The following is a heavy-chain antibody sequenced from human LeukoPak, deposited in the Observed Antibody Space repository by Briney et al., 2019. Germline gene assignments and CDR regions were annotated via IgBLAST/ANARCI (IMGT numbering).Heavy chain of an antibody. D-gene: IGHD6-13*01. CDR1: GFTFGDYA. J-gene: IGHJ4*02. V-gene: IGHV3-49*03. CDR2: IRSKAYGGTT. Sequence: PGGSLRLSCTASGFTFGDYAMSWFRQAPGKGLEWVGFIRSKAYGGTTEYAASVKGRFTISRDDSKSIAYLQMDSLKTEDTAVYYCTRTGYSSSWYFDYRGQGTLVTVSS. CDR3: TRTGYSSSWYFDY.